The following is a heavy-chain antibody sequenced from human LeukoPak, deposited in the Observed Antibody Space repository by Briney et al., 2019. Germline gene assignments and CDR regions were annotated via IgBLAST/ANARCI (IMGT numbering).Heavy chain of an antibody. D-gene: IGHD5-18*01. V-gene: IGHV4-31*03. J-gene: IGHJ4*02. CDR2: IYYSGRT. Sequence: SETLSLTCTVSGGSVSSDGYYWSWIRQHPGKGLEWIGNIYYSGRTYYNPSLKSRVTISVDTSKNQFSLKLSSVTAADTAVYYCARETRISYSYFYYWGQGTLVTVSS. CDR3: ARETRISYSYFYY. CDR1: GGSVSSDGYY.